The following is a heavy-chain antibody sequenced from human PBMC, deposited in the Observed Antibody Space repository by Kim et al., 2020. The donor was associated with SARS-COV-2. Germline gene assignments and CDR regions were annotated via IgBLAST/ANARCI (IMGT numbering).Heavy chain of an antibody. D-gene: IGHD2-2*01. CDR1: GGSFSGYY. J-gene: IGHJ6*02. Sequence: SETLSLTCAVYGGSFSGYYWSWIRQPPGKGLEWIGEINHSGSTNYNPSLKSRVTISVDTSKNQFSLKLSSVTAADTAVYYCARGGGIVVVPAVMRSYYYYGMDVWGQGTTVTVSS. V-gene: IGHV4-34*01. CDR2: INHSGST. CDR3: ARGGGIVVVPAVMRSYYYYGMDV.